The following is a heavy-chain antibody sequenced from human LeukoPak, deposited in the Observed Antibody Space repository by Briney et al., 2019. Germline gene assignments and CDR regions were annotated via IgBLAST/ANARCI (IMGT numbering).Heavy chain of an antibody. Sequence: GGSLRLSCAASGFTFSSYGMSWVRQAPGKGLEWVSAISGSGGSTNYADSVKGRFTISRDNSKNTLYLQMNSLRAEDTAVYYCARGGYSGYDLFDYWGQGTLVTVSS. V-gene: IGHV3-23*01. D-gene: IGHD5-12*01. CDR2: ISGSGGST. J-gene: IGHJ4*02. CDR1: GFTFSSYG. CDR3: ARGGYSGYDLFDY.